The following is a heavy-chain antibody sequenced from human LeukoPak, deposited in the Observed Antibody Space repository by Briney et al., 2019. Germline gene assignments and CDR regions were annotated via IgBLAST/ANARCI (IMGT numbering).Heavy chain of an antibody. Sequence: SETLSLTCTISGGSISSYYWGWIRQPPGKGLEWIGYIYYSGSTNYNPSLKSRVTISVDTSKNQFSLKLSSVTAADTAVYYCARGNDFWSGYYTGMFDYWGQGTLVTVSS. CDR3: ARGNDFWSGYYTGMFDY. CDR1: GGSISSYY. V-gene: IGHV4-59*08. J-gene: IGHJ4*02. CDR2: IYYSGST. D-gene: IGHD3-3*01.